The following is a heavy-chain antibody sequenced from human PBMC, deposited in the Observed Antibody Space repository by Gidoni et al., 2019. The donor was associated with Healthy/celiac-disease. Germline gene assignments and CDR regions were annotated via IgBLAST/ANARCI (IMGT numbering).Heavy chain of an antibody. J-gene: IGHJ4*02. CDR3: ARSNRYSSSWYSDY. D-gene: IGHD6-13*01. CDR2: ISSSSTI. V-gene: IGHV3-48*01. Sequence: EVQLVESGGGLVQPGGSLRLSCAASGFTFSSYSMNWVRQAPGKGLEWVSYISSSSTIYYADSVKGRFTISRDNAKNSLYLQMNSLRAEDTAVYYCARSNRYSSSWYSDYWGQGTLVTVSS. CDR1: GFTFSSYS.